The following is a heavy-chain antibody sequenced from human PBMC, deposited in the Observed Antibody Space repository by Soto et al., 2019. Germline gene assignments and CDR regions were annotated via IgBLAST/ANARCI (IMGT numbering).Heavy chain of an antibody. CDR3: ATQEVGGSYVYTFDP. D-gene: IGHD1-26*01. J-gene: IGHJ5*02. CDR1: GGSISSSSYY. V-gene: IGHV4-39*02. CDR2: IYYSGST. Sequence: QLQLQESGPGLVKPSETLSLTCTVSGGSISSSSYYWGWIRQPPGKGLEWIGSIYYSGSTYYNPSLKCRVTISVDTSKNHFSLKRSSVTAADTAVYYCATQEVGGSYVYTFDPWGQGTLVTVSS.